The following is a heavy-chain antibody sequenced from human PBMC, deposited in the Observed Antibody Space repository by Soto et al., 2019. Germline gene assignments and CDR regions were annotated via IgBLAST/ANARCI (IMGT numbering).Heavy chain of an antibody. J-gene: IGHJ4*01. CDR3: ATDDMNRGRFDF. CDR2: ININRGDV. Sequence: ASVKVSCKASGHSSTHNGISWVRRAPGQGLEWMGWININRGDVNHAPKFQGRVTLTTETATTTAYMELRSLRLDDTAGYFCATDDMNRGRFDFWGHGTLVTVSS. V-gene: IGHV1-18*01. D-gene: IGHD3-10*01. CDR1: GHSSTHNG.